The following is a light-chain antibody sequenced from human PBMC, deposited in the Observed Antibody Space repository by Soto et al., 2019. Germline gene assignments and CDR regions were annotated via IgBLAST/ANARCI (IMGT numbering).Light chain of an antibody. V-gene: IGLV4-60*02. J-gene: IGLJ3*02. CDR2: LEGSGSY. Sequence: QSVLTQSSSASASLGSSVKLTCTLSSGHSSYIIAWHQQQPGKAPRYLMKLEGSGSYNKGSGVPDRFSGSSSGADRYLTIANLRFEDVADYSCETWDTNTRVVGGGTKLTVL. CDR1: SGHSSYI. CDR3: ETWDTNTRV.